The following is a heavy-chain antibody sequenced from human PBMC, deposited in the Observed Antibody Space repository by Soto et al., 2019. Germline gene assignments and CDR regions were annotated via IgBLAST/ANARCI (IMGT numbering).Heavy chain of an antibody. CDR3: ASVSLRFLEWSEAWYNWFDP. D-gene: IGHD3-3*01. CDR1: GYTFTSYG. CDR2: ISAYNGNT. J-gene: IGHJ5*02. Sequence: ASVKVSCKASGYTFTSYGISWVRQAPGQGLEWMGWISAYNGNTNYAQKFQGRVTMTTDTSTSTAYMELSSLRSEDTAVYYCASVSLRFLEWSEAWYNWFDPWGQGTLVTVSS. V-gene: IGHV1-18*01.